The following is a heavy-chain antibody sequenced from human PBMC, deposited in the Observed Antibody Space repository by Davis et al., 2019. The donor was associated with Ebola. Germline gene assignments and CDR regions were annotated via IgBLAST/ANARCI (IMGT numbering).Heavy chain of an antibody. CDR2: IKEDGTEK. CDR3: ARYCDNSNCYRPFDP. D-gene: IGHD2-21*01. CDR1: GFIFSNYW. J-gene: IGHJ5*02. V-gene: IGHV3-7*01. Sequence: GVLKLSCAASGFIFSNYWMGWVRQPPGKGLEWVANIKEDGTEKYSVVSVKGRFTISRDNTKSSLYLQMDILRAEDTALFYCARYCDNSNCYRPFDPWGQGILVTVSS.